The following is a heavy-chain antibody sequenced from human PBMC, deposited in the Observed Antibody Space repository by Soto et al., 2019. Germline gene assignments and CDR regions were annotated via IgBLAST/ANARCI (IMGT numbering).Heavy chain of an antibody. CDR3: TREYSSSSVDY. CDR2: ISSDGTRT. Sequence: PGGSLRLSCAASGFTFSNYWMDWVRQAPGKGLVWVSRISSDGTRTAYADSVKGRFTISRGNVKNTLYLQMNSLRAEDTAVYYCTREYSSSSVDYWGQGTLVTVSS. V-gene: IGHV3-74*01. CDR1: GFTFSNYW. D-gene: IGHD6-6*01. J-gene: IGHJ4*02.